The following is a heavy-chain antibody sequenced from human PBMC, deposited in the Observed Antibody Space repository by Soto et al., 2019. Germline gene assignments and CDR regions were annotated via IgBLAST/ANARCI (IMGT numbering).Heavy chain of an antibody. V-gene: IGHV1-18*04. J-gene: IGHJ4*01. CDR1: GYTFTYYE. CDR3: ARVVKAGDYGDYGRYYFDY. D-gene: IGHD4-17*01. CDR2: ISAYSGNT. Sequence: QVHLMQSGAEVKKPGASVKVSCKASGYTFTYYEITWVLQAPGQGLEWMGWISAYSGNTNYAQKLQGRLTMTTDTSTNTAYIALRSLRSDDTAVYYCARVVKAGDYGDYGRYYFDYWGHGTLVTVSS.